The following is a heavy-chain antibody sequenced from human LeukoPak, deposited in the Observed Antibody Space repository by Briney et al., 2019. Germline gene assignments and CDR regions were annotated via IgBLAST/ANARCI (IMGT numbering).Heavy chain of an antibody. D-gene: IGHD3-22*01. CDR3: ARDGATTAEYYYDSSGYYDAFDI. CDR1: GGSISSYY. CDR2: IYYSGST. V-gene: IGHV4-59*01. Sequence: SETLSLTCTVSGGSISSYYWSWIRQPPGKGLEWIGYIYYSGSTNYNPSLKSRVTISEDTSKNQFSLKLSSVTAADTAVYYCARDGATTAEYYYDSSGYYDAFDIWGQGTMVTVSS. J-gene: IGHJ3*02.